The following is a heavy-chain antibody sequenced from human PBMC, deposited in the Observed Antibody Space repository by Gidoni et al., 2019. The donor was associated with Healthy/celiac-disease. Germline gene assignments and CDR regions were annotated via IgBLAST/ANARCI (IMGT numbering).Heavy chain of an antibody. J-gene: IGHJ4*02. CDR2: ISGSGGST. D-gene: IGHD1-26*01. CDR3: MTIRGLQTPWDY. CDR1: GFTFSSYA. Sequence: EVQLLESGGGLVQPGGSLRLSCAASGFTFSSYAMSWVRQAQGKGLEWVSAISGSGGSTYYADSVKGRFTISRDNSKNTLYLQMNSLRAEDTAVYYCMTIRGLQTPWDYWGQGTLVTVSS. V-gene: IGHV3-23*01.